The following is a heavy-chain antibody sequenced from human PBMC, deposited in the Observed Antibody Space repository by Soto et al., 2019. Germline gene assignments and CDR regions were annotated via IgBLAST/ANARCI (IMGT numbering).Heavy chain of an antibody. Sequence: SETLSLTCTVSGGSISSGDYYWSWIRQPPGKGLEWIGYIYYSGSTYYNPSLKSRVTISVDTSKNQFSLKLSSVTAADTAVYYCARRLLLWFGEAARDYFDYWGQGALVTVSS. D-gene: IGHD3-10*01. CDR1: GGSISSGDYY. V-gene: IGHV4-30-4*01. CDR3: ARRLLLWFGEAARDYFDY. J-gene: IGHJ4*02. CDR2: IYYSGST.